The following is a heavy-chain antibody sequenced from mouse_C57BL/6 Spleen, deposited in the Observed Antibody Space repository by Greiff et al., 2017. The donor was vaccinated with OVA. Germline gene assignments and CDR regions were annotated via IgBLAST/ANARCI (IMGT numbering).Heavy chain of an antibody. V-gene: IGHV5-16*01. D-gene: IGHD3-1*01. J-gene: IGHJ3*01. CDR2: INYDGSST. CDR1: GFTFSDYY. CDR3: ARVARSSWFAY. Sequence: DVKLVESEGGLVQPGRSMKLSCTASGFTFSDYYMAWVRQVPEKGLEWVANINYDGSSTYYLDSLKSRFIISRDNAKNILYLQMSSLKSEDTATYYCARVARSSWFAYWGQGTLVTVSA.